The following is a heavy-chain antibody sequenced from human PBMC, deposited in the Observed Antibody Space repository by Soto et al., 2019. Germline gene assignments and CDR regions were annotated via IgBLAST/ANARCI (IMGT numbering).Heavy chain of an antibody. Sequence: GGSLRLSCAASGFTFSNYWMHWVRQAPGKGLVWVSRIHSGGSSTNYADSGKGRFTISRDNAKSTLYLQMNSLRAEDTAVYYCAREDDSSGFYTIDFWGQGTLVTVSS. D-gene: IGHD3-22*01. CDR3: AREDDSSGFYTIDF. J-gene: IGHJ4*02. CDR2: IHSGGSST. CDR1: GFTFSNYW. V-gene: IGHV3-74*01.